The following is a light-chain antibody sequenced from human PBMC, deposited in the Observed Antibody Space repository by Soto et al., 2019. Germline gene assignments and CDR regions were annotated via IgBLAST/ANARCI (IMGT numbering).Light chain of an antibody. CDR2: WAS. V-gene: IGKV4-1*01. CDR3: QQSSSTPYT. CDR1: QSVVYSSNNKND. J-gene: IGKJ2*01. Sequence: DIVMTQSPDSLAVSLGERATINCKSSQSVVYSSNNKNDLAWYQQKPGQPPKLLTYWASTRESGVPDRFSGSGSGTEYTFTISSLQAEDVAVYYGQQSSSTPYTFGQGTKLEIK.